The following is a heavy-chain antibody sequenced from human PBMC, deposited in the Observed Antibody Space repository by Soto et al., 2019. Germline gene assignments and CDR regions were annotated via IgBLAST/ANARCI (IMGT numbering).Heavy chain of an antibody. D-gene: IGHD3-10*01. CDR3: GMVRSY. Sequence: GGSLRLSCAASGFTLSSYAMTWVRQAPGKGLEWVSTISDTGGDTYYAGSVKGRFTISRDNSRNTLYLQMNSLRAEDTAVYYCGMVRSYWGQGTLVTVSS. CDR1: GFTLSSYA. CDR2: ISDTGGDT. V-gene: IGHV3-23*01. J-gene: IGHJ4*02.